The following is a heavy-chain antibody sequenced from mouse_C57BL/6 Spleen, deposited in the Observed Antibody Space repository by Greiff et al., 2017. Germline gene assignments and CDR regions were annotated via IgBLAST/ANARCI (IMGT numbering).Heavy chain of an antibody. D-gene: IGHD1-1*01. J-gene: IGHJ3*01. CDR1: GFTFSSYA. CDR2: ISDGGSYT. Sequence: EVKLMESGGGLVKPGGSLKLSCAASGFTFSSYAMSWVRQTPEKRLEWVATISDGGSYTYYPDNVKGRFTISRDNAKNNLYLQMSHLKSEDTAMYYCAREELYGSSYVAWFAYWGQGTLVTVSA. CDR3: AREELYGSSYVAWFAY. V-gene: IGHV5-4*01.